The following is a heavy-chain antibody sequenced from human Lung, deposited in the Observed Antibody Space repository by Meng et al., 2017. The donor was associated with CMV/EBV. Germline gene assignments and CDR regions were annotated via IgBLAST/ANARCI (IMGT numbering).Heavy chain of an antibody. CDR3: ARELEQQLSGMDV. CDR1: GYTFTGYY. J-gene: IGHJ6*02. V-gene: IGHV1-2*02. CDR2: INPNSGGT. Sequence: ASXXVSXKASGYTFTGYYIHWVRQAPGQGLEWMGWINPNSGGTNYALKFQDRVTMTRDTSINTAYMELSRLRSDDTAVYYCARELEQQLSGMDVWGQGTTVTVSS. D-gene: IGHD6-13*01.